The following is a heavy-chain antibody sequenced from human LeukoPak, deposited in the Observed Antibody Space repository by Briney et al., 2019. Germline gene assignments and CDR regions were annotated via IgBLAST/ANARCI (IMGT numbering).Heavy chain of an antibody. CDR2: IYYSGST. CDR3: ARLVYYSRSDNWFDP. V-gene: IGHV4-59*12. Sequence: SETLSLTCTVSGGSISSYYWSWIRQPPGKGPEWIGYIYYSGSTNYNPSLKSRVTISVDTSKNQFSLKLSSVTAADTAVYYCARLVYYSRSDNWFDPWGQGTLVTVSS. J-gene: IGHJ5*02. D-gene: IGHD3-10*01. CDR1: GGSISSYY.